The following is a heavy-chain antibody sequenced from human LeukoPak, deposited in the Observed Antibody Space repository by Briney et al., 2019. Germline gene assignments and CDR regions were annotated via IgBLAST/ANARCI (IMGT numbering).Heavy chain of an antibody. CDR2: MNPNSGNT. Sequence: GESLKISCKASGYTFTSYDINWVRQATGQGLEWMGWMNPNSGNTGYAQKFQGRVTMTRNTSISTAYMELSSLRSEDTAVYYCARGDNYGDYVGYYYYYMDVWGKGTTVTISS. V-gene: IGHV1-8*01. CDR3: ARGDNYGDYVGYYYYYMDV. CDR1: GYTFTSYD. D-gene: IGHD4-17*01. J-gene: IGHJ6*03.